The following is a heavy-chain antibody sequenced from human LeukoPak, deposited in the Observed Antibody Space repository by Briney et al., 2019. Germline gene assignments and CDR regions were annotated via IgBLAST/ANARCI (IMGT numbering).Heavy chain of an antibody. J-gene: IGHJ4*02. V-gene: IGHV4-59*01. CDR2: IHYSGST. Sequence: PSETLSLTCIVSGGPTSSYYGSWIRQPPGKGLEWMGYIHYSGSTNYNPSLKSRVTISLDTSKNQFSLKLSSVTAADTAVYYCARLFWSDSHSFDYWGQGTLVTVSS. D-gene: IGHD3-3*01. CDR1: GGPTSSYY. CDR3: ARLFWSDSHSFDY.